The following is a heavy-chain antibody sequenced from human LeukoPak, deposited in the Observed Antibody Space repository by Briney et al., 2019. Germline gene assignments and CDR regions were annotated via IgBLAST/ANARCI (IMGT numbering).Heavy chain of an antibody. J-gene: IGHJ4*02. Sequence: GGSLRLSCAASGFTFSSYGMNWVRQAPGKGLEWVSSISISSSYIYYADSVKGRFTISRDNAKNSLYLQMNSLRAEDTAVYYCARSDRGDYAQFDYWGQGALVTVSS. CDR2: ISISSSYI. CDR1: GFTFSSYG. D-gene: IGHD4-17*01. CDR3: ARSDRGDYAQFDY. V-gene: IGHV3-21*01.